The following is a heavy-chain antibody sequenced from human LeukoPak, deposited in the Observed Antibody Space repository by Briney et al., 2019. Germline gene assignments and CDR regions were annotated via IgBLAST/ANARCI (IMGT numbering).Heavy chain of an antibody. CDR1: AYTFTAYY. Sequence: ASVKVSCKASAYTFTAYYMYWVRHGPVQGLESTGWINPKSGGTKYAQKFQDRVTMTKDTSISTAYMELSRLRSDDTAVYYCTRLLYSSGWYPSGYWGRGTLVPVSS. V-gene: IGHV1-2*02. D-gene: IGHD6-19*01. J-gene: IGHJ4*02. CDR2: INPKSGGT. CDR3: TRLLYSSGWYPSGY.